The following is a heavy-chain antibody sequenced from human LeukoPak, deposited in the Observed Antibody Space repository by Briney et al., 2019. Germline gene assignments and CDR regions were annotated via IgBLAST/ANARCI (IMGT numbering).Heavy chain of an antibody. J-gene: IGHJ4*02. CDR3: ARDPKNGATAGFY. V-gene: IGHV3-48*03. CDR1: GFTFSSYD. Sequence: GGSLRLSCAASGFTFSSYDMYWVRQAPGKGLEWVSYISSSGTTTHYGDSVKGRFTISRDNAKNSLYLQMNSLRAEDTAVYYCARDPKNGATAGFYWGQGTLVTVSS. D-gene: IGHD6-13*01. CDR2: ISSSGTTT.